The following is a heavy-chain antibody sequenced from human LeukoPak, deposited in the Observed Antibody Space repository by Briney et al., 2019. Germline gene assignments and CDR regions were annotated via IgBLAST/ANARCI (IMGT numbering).Heavy chain of an antibody. D-gene: IGHD6-19*01. CDR3: ARVIWYSSGWPDAFDI. V-gene: IGHV1-18*04. Sequence: ASVKVSCKASGYTFTGYYMRWVRQAPGQGLEWMGWISAYNGNTNYAQKLQGRVTMTTDTSTSTAYMELRSLRSDDTAVYYCARVIWYSSGWPDAFDIWGQGTMVTVSS. CDR1: GYTFTGYY. CDR2: ISAYNGNT. J-gene: IGHJ3*02.